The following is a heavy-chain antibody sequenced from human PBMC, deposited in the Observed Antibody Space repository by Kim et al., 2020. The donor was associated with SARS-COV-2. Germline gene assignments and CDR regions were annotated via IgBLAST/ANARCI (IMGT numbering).Heavy chain of an antibody. CDR2: ISYDGSNK. Sequence: GGSLRLSCAASGFTFSSYGMHWVRQAPGKGLEWVAVISYDGSNKYYADSVKGRFTISRDNSKNTLYLQMNSLRAEDTAVYYCAKQIIGSSGWYPVFFDYYYGMDVWGQGTTVTVSS. CDR1: GFTFSSYG. CDR3: AKQIIGSSGWYPVFFDYYYGMDV. V-gene: IGHV3-30*18. D-gene: IGHD6-19*01. J-gene: IGHJ6*02.